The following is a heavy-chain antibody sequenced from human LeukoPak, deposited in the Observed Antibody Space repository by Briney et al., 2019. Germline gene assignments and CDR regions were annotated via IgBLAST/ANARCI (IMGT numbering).Heavy chain of an antibody. V-gene: IGHV4-39*07. CDR2: IHYSGST. CDR1: GGSISSTSYY. D-gene: IGHD4-17*01. J-gene: IGHJ4*02. CDR3: ARVNYGALGY. Sequence: SETLSLTCTVSGGSISSTSYYWGWIRQPPGKGLEWIGSIHYSGSTYYNPSLKSRVTISIDTSTNQFYLKLSSVTAADTAVYYCARVNYGALGYWGQGTLVTVSS.